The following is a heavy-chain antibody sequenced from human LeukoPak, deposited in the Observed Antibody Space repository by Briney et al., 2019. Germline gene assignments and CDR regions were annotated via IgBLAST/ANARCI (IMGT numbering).Heavy chain of an antibody. D-gene: IGHD5-18*01. CDR2: IKHDGSEK. CDR1: GFTFSSYW. CDR3: ARHLSGVTGYTYGRGIDF. Sequence: SGGSLRLSCAASGFTFSSYWMSWVRQAPGKGLEWVANIKHDGSEKYYVDSVKGRFTISRDNAKTSLYMQMNSLRAEDTAVYYCARHLSGVTGYTYGRGIDFWGQGTLVTVSS. J-gene: IGHJ4*02. V-gene: IGHV3-7*01.